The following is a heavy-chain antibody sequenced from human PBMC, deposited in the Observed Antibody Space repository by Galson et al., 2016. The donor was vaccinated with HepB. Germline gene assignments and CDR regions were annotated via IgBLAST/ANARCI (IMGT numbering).Heavy chain of an antibody. CDR1: GASVSSSNCY. CDR2: VSYSGTT. V-gene: IGHV4-39*02. Sequence: SETLSLTCTVSGASVSSSNCYWGWIRQPPGKGLEWLASVSYSGTTDYKPSLRSRLTISADTSKNHFSLRLSSVTAADTAVYYCARTLSPTNQYFFNSWGQGTQVTVSS. J-gene: IGHJ4*02. CDR3: ARTLSPTNQYFFNS. D-gene: IGHD1-14*01.